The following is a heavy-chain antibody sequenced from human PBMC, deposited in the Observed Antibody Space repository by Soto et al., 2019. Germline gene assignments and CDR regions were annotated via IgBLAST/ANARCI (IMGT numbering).Heavy chain of an antibody. V-gene: IGHV4-31*03. D-gene: IGHD1-26*01. CDR2: IYYSGST. J-gene: IGHJ4*02. CDR1: GGSISSAGYY. CDR3: AVGGTYTGFDY. Sequence: PSETLSLTCNVSGGSISSAGYYWTWIRQHPGKGLEWIGYIYYSGSTYYNPSLKSRVTISVDTAKNQFSLKLNSATAADTAIYYCAVGGTYTGFDYWGQGTLFTVS.